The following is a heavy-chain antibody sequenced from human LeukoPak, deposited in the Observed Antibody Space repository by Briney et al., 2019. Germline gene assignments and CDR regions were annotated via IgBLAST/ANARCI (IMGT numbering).Heavy chain of an antibody. CDR2: INPNSGGT. CDR1: GYTFTGYY. Sequence: GASVKVSCKASGYTFTGYYMHWVRQAPGQGLEWMGWINPNSGGTNYAQKFQGRVTMTRDTSISTACMELSRLRSDDTAVYYCARVVTMVRGVPLRGFDYWGQGTLVTVSS. D-gene: IGHD3-10*01. V-gene: IGHV1-2*02. J-gene: IGHJ4*02. CDR3: ARVVTMVRGVPLRGFDY.